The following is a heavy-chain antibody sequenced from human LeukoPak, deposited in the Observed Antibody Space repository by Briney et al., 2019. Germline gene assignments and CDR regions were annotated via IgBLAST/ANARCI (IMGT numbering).Heavy chain of an antibody. CDR3: ARDSPTAEKDGFDY. D-gene: IGHD2-15*01. CDR2: ISSSSSYI. J-gene: IGHJ4*02. CDR1: GFTFSNYS. Sequence: GGSLRLSCAASGFTFSNYSMNWVRQAPGKGLEWVSSISSSSSYIYYADSVKGRFTISRDNAKNSLYLQMNSLRAEDTAVYYCARDSPTAEKDGFDYWGQGTLVTVSS. V-gene: IGHV3-21*01.